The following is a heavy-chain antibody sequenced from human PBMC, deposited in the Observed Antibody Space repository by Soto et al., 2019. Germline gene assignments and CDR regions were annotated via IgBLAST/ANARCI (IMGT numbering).Heavy chain of an antibody. V-gene: IGHV1-69*13. Sequence: SVKVSCKASGGTFSSYAISWVRQAPGQGLEWMGGIIPIFGTANYAQKFQGRVTITADESTSTAYMELSSLRSEDTAVYYCARGNYDFWSAYYTRTYGMDVWGQGTTVTVSS. CDR3: ARGNYDFWSAYYTRTYGMDV. J-gene: IGHJ6*02. D-gene: IGHD3-3*01. CDR2: IIPIFGTA. CDR1: GGTFSSYA.